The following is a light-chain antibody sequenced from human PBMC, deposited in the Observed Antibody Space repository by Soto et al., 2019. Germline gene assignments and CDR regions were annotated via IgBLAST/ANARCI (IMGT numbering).Light chain of an antibody. Sequence: QSALTQPASVSGSPGQSITISCTGTSSDVGGYNYVSWYQQHPGKAPKLMIYDVSNRPSGVSNRFSGSKSGNTASLTISGLQAEDEADYYCSSYTSSSTIVVFGGGPKRTVL. J-gene: IGLJ2*01. CDR3: SSYTSSSTIVV. CDR1: SSDVGGYNY. CDR2: DVS. V-gene: IGLV2-14*01.